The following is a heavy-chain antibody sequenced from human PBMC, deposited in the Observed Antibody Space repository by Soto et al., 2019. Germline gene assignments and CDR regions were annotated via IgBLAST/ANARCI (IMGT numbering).Heavy chain of an antibody. D-gene: IGHD3-22*01. Sequence: SETLSLTCTVSGGSISSGDYYWSWIRQPPGKGLEWIGYIYYSGSTYYNPSLKSRVTISVDTSKNQFSLKLSSVTAADTAVYYCARDYYEYYYDSSGPLWGQGTLVTVSS. J-gene: IGHJ4*02. CDR1: GGSISSGDYY. CDR3: ARDYYEYYYDSSGPL. V-gene: IGHV4-30-4*01. CDR2: IYYSGST.